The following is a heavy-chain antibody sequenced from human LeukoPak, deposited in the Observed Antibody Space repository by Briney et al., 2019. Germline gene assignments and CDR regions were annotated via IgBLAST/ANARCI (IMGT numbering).Heavy chain of an antibody. CDR1: GFTFSSYA. CDR2: ISYDGSNK. V-gene: IGHV3-30-3*01. CDR3: ARDREGYFDY. J-gene: IGHJ4*02. Sequence: GGSLRLSCAASGFTFSSYAMHWVRQAPGKGLEWVAVISYDGSNKYYADSVKGRFTISRDNSKNTLYLQTNSLRAEDTAVYYCARDREGYFDYWGQGTLVTVSS.